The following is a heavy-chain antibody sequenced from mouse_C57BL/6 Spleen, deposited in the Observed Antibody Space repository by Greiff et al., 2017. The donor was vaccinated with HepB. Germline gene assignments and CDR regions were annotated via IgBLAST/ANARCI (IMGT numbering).Heavy chain of an antibody. D-gene: IGHD1-1*01. J-gene: IGHJ3*01. CDR2: ISGGGGNT. CDR1: GFTFSSYT. V-gene: IGHV5-9*01. CDR3: ARHVEGYYGSSPWFAY. Sequence: EVKLVDSGGGLVKPGGSLKLSCAASGFTFSSYTMSWVRQTPEKRLEWVATISGGGGNTYYPDSVKGRFTISRDNAKNTLYLQMSSLRSEDTALYYCARHVEGYYGSSPWFAYWGQGTLVTVSA.